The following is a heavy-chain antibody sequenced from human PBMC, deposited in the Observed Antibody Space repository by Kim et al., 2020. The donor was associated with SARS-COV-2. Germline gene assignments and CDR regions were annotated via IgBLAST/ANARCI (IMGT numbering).Heavy chain of an antibody. CDR3: ARGYSSRYGMDV. Sequence: GGSLRLSCVTSGFTFSSYEMNWVRQAPGKGLEWVSHIRSSGGTIYYADSLKGRFTISRDNAKNSLYLQMNSLRAEDTAVYYCARGYSSRYGMDVWGQGTAVTVSS. J-gene: IGHJ6*02. V-gene: IGHV3-48*03. CDR1: GFTFSSYE. CDR2: IRSSGGTI. D-gene: IGHD6-13*01.